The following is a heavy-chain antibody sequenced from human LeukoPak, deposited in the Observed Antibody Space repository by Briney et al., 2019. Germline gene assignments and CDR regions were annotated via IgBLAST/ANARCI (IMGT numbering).Heavy chain of an antibody. CDR2: FDPEDGET. Sequence: ASLKVSCKVSGYTLTELSMHWVRQAPGKGLEWMGGFDPEDGETIYAQKFQGRVTMTEDTSTDTAYMELSSLRSEDTAVYYCATPEWELPTSHLPFVYWGQGTLVTVSS. CDR3: ATPEWELPTSHLPFVY. CDR1: GYTLTELS. D-gene: IGHD1-26*01. J-gene: IGHJ4*02. V-gene: IGHV1-24*01.